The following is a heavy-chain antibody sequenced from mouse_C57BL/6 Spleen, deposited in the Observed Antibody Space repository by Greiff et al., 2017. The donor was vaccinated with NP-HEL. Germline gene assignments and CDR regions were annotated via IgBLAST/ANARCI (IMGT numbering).Heavy chain of an antibody. V-gene: IGHV3-6*01. CDR1: GYSITSGYY. CDR2: ISYDGSN. D-gene: IGHD2-3*01. J-gene: IGHJ2*01. Sequence: EVKLVESGPGLVKPSQSLSLTCSVTGYSITSGYYWNWIRQFPGNKLEWMGYISYDGSNNYNPSLKNRISITRDTSKNQFFLKLNSVTTEDTATYYCARDHFYAFDYWGQGTTLTVSS. CDR3: ARDHFYAFDY.